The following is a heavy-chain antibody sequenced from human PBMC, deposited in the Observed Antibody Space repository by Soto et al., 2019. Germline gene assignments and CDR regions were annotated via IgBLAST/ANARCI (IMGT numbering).Heavy chain of an antibody. Sequence: GGSLRLSCAASGFTFSSYAMHWVRQAPGKGLEWVAVISYDGSNKYYADSVKGRFTISRDNSKNTLYLQMNSLRAEDTAVYYCAREGLSVEYSSSSGYFDYWGQGTLVTVSS. CDR3: AREGLSVEYSSSSGYFDY. CDR1: GFTFSSYA. D-gene: IGHD6-6*01. V-gene: IGHV3-30-3*01. J-gene: IGHJ4*02. CDR2: ISYDGSNK.